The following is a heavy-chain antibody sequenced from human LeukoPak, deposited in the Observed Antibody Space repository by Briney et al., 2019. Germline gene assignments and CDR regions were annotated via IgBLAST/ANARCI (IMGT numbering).Heavy chain of an antibody. CDR2: ISAYNGNT. CDR1: GYTFTSYG. CDR3: ARETYCGGDCYSPFDY. J-gene: IGHJ4*02. Sequence: ASVKVSCKASGYTFTSYGISWVRQAPGQGLEWMGWISAYNGNTNYAQKFQGRVTITADKSTSTAYMELSSLRSEDTAVYYCARETYCGGDCYSPFDYWGQGTLVTVSS. D-gene: IGHD2-21*02. V-gene: IGHV1-18*01.